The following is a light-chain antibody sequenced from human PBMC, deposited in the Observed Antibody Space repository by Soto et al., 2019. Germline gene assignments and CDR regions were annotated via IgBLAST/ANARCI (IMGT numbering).Light chain of an antibody. V-gene: IGKV3-15*01. CDR1: QNIRTN. CDR3: KHYNNWPG. J-gene: IGKJ2*01. CDR2: GAS. Sequence: EIVMTQSPATLSVSPGERATLSCRASQNIRTNLAWYQQQPGQAPRLLRYGASTRATGIPVRFSGSGSGTEFTLTINSLQSEDFGVYYCKHYNNWPGFGQGTKLEIK.